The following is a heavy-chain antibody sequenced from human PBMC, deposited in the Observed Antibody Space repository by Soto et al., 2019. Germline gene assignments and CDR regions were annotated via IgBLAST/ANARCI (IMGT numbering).Heavy chain of an antibody. CDR1: GFTFSDYS. CDR3: ATVGYCSSTSCQTRYYYYGMEV. J-gene: IGHJ6*02. CDR2: ISRSGSDI. V-gene: IGHV3-11*01. Sequence: PGGSLRLSCAASGFTFSDYSMNWVRQAPGKGLEWVSYISRSGSDIYYADSVKGRFTISRDNAKNSLFLQMNSLRAEDTAVYYCATVGYCSSTSCQTRYYYYGMEVWGQGTTVTVSS. D-gene: IGHD2-2*03.